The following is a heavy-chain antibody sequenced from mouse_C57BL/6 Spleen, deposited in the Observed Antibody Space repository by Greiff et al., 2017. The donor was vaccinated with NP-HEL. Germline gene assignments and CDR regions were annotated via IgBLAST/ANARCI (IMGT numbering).Heavy chain of an antibody. J-gene: IGHJ1*03. D-gene: IGHD2-3*01. CDR2: IDPNSGGT. Sequence: QVQLQQPGAELVKPGASVKLSCKASGYTFTSYWMHWVKQRPGRGLEWIGRIDPNSGGTKYNEKFKSKATLTVDKPSSTAYMQLRSLTSEDSAVYYCARARDSDGYYGGYFDVWGTGTTVTVSS. CDR1: GYTFTSYW. V-gene: IGHV1-72*01. CDR3: ARARDSDGYYGGYFDV.